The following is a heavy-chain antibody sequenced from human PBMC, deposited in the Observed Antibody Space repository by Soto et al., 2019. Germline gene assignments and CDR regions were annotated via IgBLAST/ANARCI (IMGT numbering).Heavy chain of an antibody. D-gene: IGHD3-3*01. Sequence: GGSLRLSCAASGFTFSSYGMHWVRQAPGKGLEWVAVISYDGSNKYYADSVKGRFTISRDNSKNTLYLQMNSLRAEDTAVYYCAKDGVSITIFAQAPEFYYYYYMDVWGKGTTVTVSS. CDR3: AKDGVSITIFAQAPEFYYYYYMDV. J-gene: IGHJ6*03. CDR1: GFTFSSYG. CDR2: ISYDGSNK. V-gene: IGHV3-30*18.